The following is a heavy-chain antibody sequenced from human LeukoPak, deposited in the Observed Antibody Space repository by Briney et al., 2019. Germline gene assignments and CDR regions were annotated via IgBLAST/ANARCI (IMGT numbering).Heavy chain of an antibody. J-gene: IGHJ4*02. D-gene: IGHD3-10*01. CDR1: GFTFSSYA. CDR2: ISSTGSSI. CDR3: ARQPMIRGVNVFDS. V-gene: IGHV3-48*03. Sequence: GGSLRLSCAASGFTFSSYAMHWVRQAPGKGPEWVSFISSTGSSIYYADSVKGRFTISRDNDENSLFLHMTSLRVEDMAVYYCARQPMIRGVNVFDSWGQGTLAIVPS.